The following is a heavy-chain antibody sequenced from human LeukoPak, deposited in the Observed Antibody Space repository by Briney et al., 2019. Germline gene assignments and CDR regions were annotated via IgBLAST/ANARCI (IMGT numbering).Heavy chain of an antibody. J-gene: IGHJ4*02. CDR2: IYTSGST. V-gene: IGHV4-4*07. D-gene: IGHD4-23*01. CDR1: GGSISSYY. Sequence: SETLSLTCTVPGGSISSYYWSWIRQPAGKGLEWIGHIYTSGSTNYNPSLKSPVTMSVDTSKNQFPLKLNSVTAADTAVYYCARSAHGGNAGVFDYWGQGTLVTVSS. CDR3: ARSAHGGNAGVFDY.